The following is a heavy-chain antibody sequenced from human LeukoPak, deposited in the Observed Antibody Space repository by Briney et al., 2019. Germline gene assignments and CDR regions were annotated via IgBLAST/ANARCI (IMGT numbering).Heavy chain of an antibody. Sequence: GGSLRLSCAASGFTFSSYWMHWVRQAPGKGLEWVANIKLDGTEKYYVDSVKGRFTISRDNAKNSLYLQMNNLRAEDTAVYFCAKTVSGSHSYQGGDYWGQGTLVTVST. D-gene: IGHD3-16*02. J-gene: IGHJ4*02. CDR2: IKLDGTEK. CDR3: AKTVSGSHSYQGGDY. V-gene: IGHV3-7*05. CDR1: GFTFSSYW.